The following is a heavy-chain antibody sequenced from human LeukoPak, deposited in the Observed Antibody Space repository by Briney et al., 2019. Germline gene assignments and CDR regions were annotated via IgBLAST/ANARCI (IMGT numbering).Heavy chain of an antibody. Sequence: PGGSLRLSCAASGFTFSSYAMSWVRQAPGKGLEWVSAISGSGGSTYYADSVKGRFTISRDNSKNTLYLQMNSLRAEDTAVYYCAKDPRIYCSGGSCYSDYWGQGTLVTVSS. CDR1: GFTFSSYA. V-gene: IGHV3-23*01. D-gene: IGHD2-15*01. CDR3: AKDPRIYCSGGSCYSDY. J-gene: IGHJ4*02. CDR2: ISGSGGST.